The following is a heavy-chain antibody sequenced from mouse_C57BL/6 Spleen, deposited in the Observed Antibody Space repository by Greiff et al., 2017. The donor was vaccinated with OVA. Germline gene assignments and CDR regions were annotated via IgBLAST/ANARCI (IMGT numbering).Heavy chain of an antibody. Sequence: VQLQQSGTVLARPGASVKMSCKTSGYTFPSYWMHWVKQRPGQGLEWIGAIFPGNSDTSYNQKLTGKAKLTAVTSASTAYMELSSLTNEDSAVYYCTSYDYDEDYWGQGTTLTVSS. J-gene: IGHJ2*01. V-gene: IGHV1-5*01. CDR2: IFPGNSDT. D-gene: IGHD2-4*01. CDR3: TSYDYDEDY. CDR1: GYTFPSYW.